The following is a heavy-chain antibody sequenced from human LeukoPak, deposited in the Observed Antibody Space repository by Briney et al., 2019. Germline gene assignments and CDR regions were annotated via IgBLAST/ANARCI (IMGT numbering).Heavy chain of an antibody. V-gene: IGHV4-34*01. D-gene: IGHD3-10*01. CDR2: TNHSGST. J-gene: IGHJ4*02. Sequence: SETLSLTCAVYGGSFSGYYWSWIRQPPGKGLEWIGETNHSGSTNYNPSLKSRVTISVDTSKNQFSLKLSSVTAADTAVYYCATTYDILSGSAMGDYWGQGTLVTVSS. CDR3: ATTYDILSGSAMGDY. CDR1: GGSFSGYY.